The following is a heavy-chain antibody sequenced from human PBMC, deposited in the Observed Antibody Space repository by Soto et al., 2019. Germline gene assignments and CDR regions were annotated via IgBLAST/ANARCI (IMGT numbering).Heavy chain of an antibody. J-gene: IGHJ5*02. CDR3: ARETTPWFDP. CDR1: GYTFTSYG. D-gene: IGHD1-7*01. CDR2: ISAYNGNT. V-gene: IGHV1-18*01. Sequence: VSVKLSCKASGYTFTSYGISWGRQAPGQGLEWMGWISAYNGNTNYAQKLQGRVTMTTDTSTSTAYMELRSLRSDDTAVYYCARETTPWFDPWGQGTLVTVSS.